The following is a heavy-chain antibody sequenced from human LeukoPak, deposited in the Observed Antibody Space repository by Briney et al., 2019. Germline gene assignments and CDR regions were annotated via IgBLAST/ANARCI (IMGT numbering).Heavy chain of an antibody. CDR3: ARDSKYYGSGSYG. Sequence: GGSLRLSCAASGFTFSSYAMHWVRQAPGKGLEWVAVISYDGSNKYYADSVKGRFTISRDNSKNTLYLQMNSLRAEDTAVYYCARDSKYYGSGSYGWGRGTLVTVSS. CDR2: ISYDGSNK. V-gene: IGHV3-30-3*01. J-gene: IGHJ4*02. D-gene: IGHD3-10*01. CDR1: GFTFSSYA.